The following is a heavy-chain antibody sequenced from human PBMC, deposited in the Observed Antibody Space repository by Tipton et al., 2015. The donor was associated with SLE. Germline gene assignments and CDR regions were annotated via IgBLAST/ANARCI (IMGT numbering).Heavy chain of an antibody. CDR1: GYTFSDFG. CDR2: ISGYSGHA. D-gene: IGHD2-2*01. V-gene: IGHV1-18*01. Sequence: QLVQSGAEVKKPGASVKVSCKASGYTFSDFGFHWVRQAPGQGLEWMGWISGYSGHAQYAQKFQDRVTMTTDKSTRTAYMELRSLKSDDTAVYYCARDDDCSSSTCYDYWGQGTLVTVSS. CDR3: ARDDDCSSSTCYDY. J-gene: IGHJ4*02.